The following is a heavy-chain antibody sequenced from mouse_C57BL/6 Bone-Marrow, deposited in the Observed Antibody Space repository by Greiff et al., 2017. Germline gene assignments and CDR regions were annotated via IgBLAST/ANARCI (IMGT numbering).Heavy chain of an antibody. Sequence: QVQLQQPGAELVKPGASVKLSCKASGYTFTSYWMQWVKQRPGQGLEWIGEIDPSDSYTNYNQKFKGKATLTVDTSSSTAYMQLSSLTSEDSAVYYCARSPPLRLDYWGQGTTLTVSS. CDR3: ARSPPLRLDY. D-gene: IGHD1-1*01. CDR2: IDPSDSYT. V-gene: IGHV1-50*01. J-gene: IGHJ2*01. CDR1: GYTFTSYW.